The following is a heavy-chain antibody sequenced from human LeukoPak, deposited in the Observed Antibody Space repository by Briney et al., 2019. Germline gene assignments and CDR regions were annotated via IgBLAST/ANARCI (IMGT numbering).Heavy chain of an antibody. V-gene: IGHV1-69*06. Sequence: SVKVSCKASGGTLSSYAISWVRQAPGQGLEWMGGIIPIFGTANYAQKFQGRVTITADKSTSTAYMELRSLRSDDTAVYYCARDRYCSGGSCYTDSRFDYWGQGTLVTVSS. CDR2: IIPIFGTA. D-gene: IGHD2-15*01. J-gene: IGHJ4*02. CDR3: ARDRYCSGGSCYTDSRFDY. CDR1: GGTLSSYA.